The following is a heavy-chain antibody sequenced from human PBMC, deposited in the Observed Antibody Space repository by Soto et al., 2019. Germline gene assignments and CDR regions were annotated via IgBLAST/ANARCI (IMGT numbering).Heavy chain of an antibody. Sequence: HPGGSLRLSCAASGFTFSSYGMHWVRQAPGKGLEWVAVISYDGSNKYYADSVKGRFTISRDNSKNTLYLQMNSLRAEDTAVYYCAKDRKVWLHLPDYWGQGTLVTVSS. CDR2: ISYDGSNK. CDR1: GFTFSSYG. D-gene: IGHD5-12*01. CDR3: AKDRKVWLHLPDY. V-gene: IGHV3-30*18. J-gene: IGHJ4*02.